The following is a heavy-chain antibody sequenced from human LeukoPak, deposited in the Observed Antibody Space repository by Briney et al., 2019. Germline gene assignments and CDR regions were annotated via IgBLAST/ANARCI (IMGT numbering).Heavy chain of an antibody. J-gene: IGHJ4*02. CDR1: GFTFSDYY. CDR2: ISSSGSTI. CDR3: ARGLASWIQLWSASDY. Sequence: GGSLRLSCAASGFTFSDYYMSWIRQVPGKGLEWVSYISSSGSTIYYADSVKGRFTISRDNAKNSLYLQMNSLRAEDTAVYYCARGLASWIQLWSASDYWGQGTLVTVSS. D-gene: IGHD5-18*01. V-gene: IGHV3-11*01.